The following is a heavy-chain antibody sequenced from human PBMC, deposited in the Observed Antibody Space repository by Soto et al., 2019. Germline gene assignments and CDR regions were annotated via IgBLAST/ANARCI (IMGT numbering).Heavy chain of an antibody. CDR2: INNSGXT. CDR1: GGSFSGYY. CDR3: XXXXXXXXXXXXXXXXXXXXXXXDV. Sequence: ETLSLTCAVYGGSFSGYYWSWIRQPPGXXXXXXXXINNSGXTTYXPSLKSRVTISVDTSKNQFSLKLSSVTAADTAVYYCXXXXXXXXXXXXXXXXXXXXXXXDVWGKGTTVTVSS. J-gene: IGHJ6*03. V-gene: IGHV4-34*01.